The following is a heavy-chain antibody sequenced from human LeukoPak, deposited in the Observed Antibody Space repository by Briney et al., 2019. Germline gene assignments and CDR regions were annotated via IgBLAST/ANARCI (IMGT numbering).Heavy chain of an antibody. CDR3: AKPPKHIAVAGPFDY. D-gene: IGHD6-19*01. J-gene: IGHJ4*02. CDR2: INEDGSEK. V-gene: IGHV3-7*03. Sequence: GGPLRLSCAASGFRFSSYFMSWVRQTPGKGLEWVANINEDGSEKNYVDSVRGRFTISRDNAKNSLYLQLSSLRAEDTAVYYCAKPPKHIAVAGPFDYWGQGTLVTVSS. CDR1: GFRFSSYF.